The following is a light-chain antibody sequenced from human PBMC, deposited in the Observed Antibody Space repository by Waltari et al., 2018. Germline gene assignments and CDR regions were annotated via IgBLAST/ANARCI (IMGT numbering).Light chain of an antibody. J-gene: IGLJ3*02. CDR2: EVS. CDR1: SSDVGSYNS. Sequence: QSALTQPASVSGSPGQSFTISCAGTSSDVGSYNSVSWYQQHPGKAPKPMIYEVSKRPSGVSTRFSGSKSGYTASLTISGLQAEDEADYYCSSYTRSSTLHVFGGGTKLTVL. CDR3: SSYTRSSTLHV. V-gene: IGLV2-14*01.